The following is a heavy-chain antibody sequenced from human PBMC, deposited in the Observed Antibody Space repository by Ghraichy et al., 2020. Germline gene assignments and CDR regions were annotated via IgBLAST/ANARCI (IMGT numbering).Heavy chain of an antibody. J-gene: IGHJ6*03. V-gene: IGHV4-34*01. CDR2: INHSGST. CDR1: GGSFSGYY. D-gene: IGHD6-19*01. Sequence: SETLSLTCAVYGGSFSGYYWSWIRQPPGKGLEWIGEINHSGSTNYNPSLKSRVTISVDTSKNQFSLKLSSVTAADTAVYYCARGGGIAVLYYYYYYMDVWGKGTTVTVSS. CDR3: ARGGGIAVLYYYYYYMDV.